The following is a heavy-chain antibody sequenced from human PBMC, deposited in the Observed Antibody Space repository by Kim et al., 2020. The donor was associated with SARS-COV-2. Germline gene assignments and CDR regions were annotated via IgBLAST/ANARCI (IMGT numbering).Heavy chain of an antibody. V-gene: IGHV1-24*01. Sequence: ASVKVSCKVSGYTLTELSMHWVRQAPGKGLEWMGGFDPEDGETIYAQKFQGRVTMTEDTSTDTAYMELSSLRSEDTAVYYCATAPPVITMVRGAIYYYYGMDVWGKGTTVTVSS. CDR3: ATAPPVITMVRGAIYYYYGMDV. CDR1: GYTLTELS. D-gene: IGHD3-10*01. CDR2: FDPEDGET. J-gene: IGHJ6*04.